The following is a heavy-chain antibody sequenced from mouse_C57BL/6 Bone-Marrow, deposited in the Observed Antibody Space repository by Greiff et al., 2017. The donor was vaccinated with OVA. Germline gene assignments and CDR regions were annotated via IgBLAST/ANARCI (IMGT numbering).Heavy chain of an antibody. Sequence: EVQLQQSGPELAKPGASVKIPCKASGYTFTDYNMDWVKQSHGKSLEWIGDINSNNGGTIYNQKFKGKATLTVDKSSSTAYMALRSLTSEDTAVYYCARGGYYDYDGGAWFAYWGQGTLVTVSA. D-gene: IGHD2-4*01. J-gene: IGHJ3*01. CDR3: ARGGYYDYDGGAWFAY. CDR2: INSNNGGT. CDR1: GYTFTDYN. V-gene: IGHV1-18*01.